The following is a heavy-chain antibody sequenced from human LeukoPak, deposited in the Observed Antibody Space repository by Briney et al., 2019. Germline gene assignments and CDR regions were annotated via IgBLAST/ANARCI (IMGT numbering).Heavy chain of an antibody. Sequence: ASVKVSCKASGYTFTGYYMHWVRQAPGQGLEWMGWINSYNGNTNYAQKLQGRVTMTTDTSTSTAYMELRSLRSDDTAVYYCARVRDHSSGWLYSGSYSSDYWGQGTLVTVSS. CDR3: ARVRDHSSGWLYSGSYSSDY. CDR1: GYTFTGYY. V-gene: IGHV1-18*04. J-gene: IGHJ4*02. D-gene: IGHD1-26*01. CDR2: INSYNGNT.